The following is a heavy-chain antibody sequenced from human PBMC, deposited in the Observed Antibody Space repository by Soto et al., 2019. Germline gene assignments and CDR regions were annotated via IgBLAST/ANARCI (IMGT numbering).Heavy chain of an antibody. V-gene: IGHV5-10-1*01. CDR1: GYSVTIYL. Sequence: PGESLNLSCNVSGYSVTIYLSRWVRQMPGKGLEWMGRIDPSDSYTNYSPSFQGHVTISADKSISTAYLQWSSLKASDTAMYYCARGGLGYYYYGMDVWGQGTTV. CDR2: IDPSDSYT. J-gene: IGHJ6*02. CDR3: ARGGLGYYYYGMDV. D-gene: IGHD3-16*01.